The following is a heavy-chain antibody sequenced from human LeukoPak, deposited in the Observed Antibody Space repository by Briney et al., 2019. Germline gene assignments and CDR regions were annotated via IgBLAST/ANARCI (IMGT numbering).Heavy chain of an antibody. D-gene: IGHD3-10*02. V-gene: IGHV1-18*01. J-gene: IGHJ4*02. CDR2: ISAYNGNT. CDR3: ARVLFGAAVLPYFDY. CDR1: GYTFTSYG. Sequence: ASVKVSCKASGYTFTSYGISWVRQAPGQGLEWMGWISAYNGNTNYAQKLQGRVTMTTDTSTSTAYMELRSLRSDDTAVYYCARVLFGAAVLPYFDYWGQGTLVTVSS.